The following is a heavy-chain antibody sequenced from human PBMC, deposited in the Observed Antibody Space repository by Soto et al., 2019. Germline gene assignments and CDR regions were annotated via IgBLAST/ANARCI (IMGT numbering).Heavy chain of an antibody. J-gene: IGHJ4*02. Sequence: QVQLVQSGAEVKKPESSVKVSCKAPGGTFSTYAISWVRRAHGQGLEWMGGIIPMFGTANYAQRFQDRVTITADESTNTVYMELSSLRSEDTAVYFCASGIQLWLRRINNGYSGWGQGTLVTLPS. CDR1: GGTFSTYA. V-gene: IGHV1-69*12. CDR3: ASGIQLWLRRINNGYSG. CDR2: IIPMFGTA. D-gene: IGHD5-18*01.